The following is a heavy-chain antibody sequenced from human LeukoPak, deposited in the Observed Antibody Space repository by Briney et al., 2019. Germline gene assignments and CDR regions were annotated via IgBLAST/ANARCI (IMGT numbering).Heavy chain of an antibody. Sequence: GGSLRPSCAASGFTFSSFSMNWVRQAPGKGLEWVSYITSSSSSTYYADSVKGRFTISRDNAKNSLYLQMNSLRAEDTAVYYCARVIGSYGDSAYWGQGTLVTVSS. CDR1: GFTFSSFS. D-gene: IGHD4-17*01. CDR2: ITSSSSST. V-gene: IGHV3-48*04. CDR3: ARVIGSYGDSAY. J-gene: IGHJ4*02.